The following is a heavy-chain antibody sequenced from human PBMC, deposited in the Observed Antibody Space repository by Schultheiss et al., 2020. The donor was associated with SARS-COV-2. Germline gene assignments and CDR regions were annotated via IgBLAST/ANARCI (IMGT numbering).Heavy chain of an antibody. D-gene: IGHD2-2*01. CDR3: ARVRSAGHCSSTSCRNWFDP. J-gene: IGHJ5*02. CDR1: GFTVSSNY. V-gene: IGHV3-11*01. CDR2: ISSSGSTI. Sequence: GESLKISCAASGFTVSSNYMSWIRQAPGKGLEWVSYISSSGSTIYYADSVKGRFTISRDNSKNTLYLQMNSLRSEDTAVYYCARVRSAGHCSSTSCRNWFDPWGQGTLVTVSS.